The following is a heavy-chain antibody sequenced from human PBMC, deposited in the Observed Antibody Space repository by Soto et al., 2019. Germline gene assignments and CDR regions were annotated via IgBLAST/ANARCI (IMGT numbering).Heavy chain of an antibody. CDR3: EGGGSLVVATRHLMDV. J-gene: IGHJ6*03. CDR2: INNSAST. D-gene: IGHD2-2*01. V-gene: IGHV4-34*01. Sequence: SETLSFTCAVYGGSFIGCYWRCSRLPLGKGMEWIGDINNSASTNYNPSLKSRVTISVDTYKNQFSLKLSSVTAADTAVYYCEGGGSLVVATRHLMDVWGKGTTVTGSS. CDR1: GGSFIGCY.